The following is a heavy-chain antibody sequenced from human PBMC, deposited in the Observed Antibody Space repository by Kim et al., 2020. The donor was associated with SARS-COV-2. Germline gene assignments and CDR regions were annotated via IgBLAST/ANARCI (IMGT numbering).Heavy chain of an antibody. CDR1: GGSTSSSSYY. D-gene: IGHD3-10*01. V-gene: IGHV4-39*01. CDR2: IYYSGSN. J-gene: IGHJ4*02. CDR3: RALWFGELPLDY. Sequence: SETLSLTCTVSGGSTSSSSYYWGWIRQPPGKGLEWIGSIYYSGSNYYHPSLKSRVTISVDTSKNQFSLKLSSVTAADTAVYYCRALWFGELPLDYRGQGT.